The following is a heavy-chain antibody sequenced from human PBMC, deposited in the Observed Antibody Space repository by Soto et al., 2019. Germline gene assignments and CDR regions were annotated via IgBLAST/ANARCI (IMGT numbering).Heavy chain of an antibody. CDR3: VRSGQMESGNDYGVDV. CDR2: YHSGGST. J-gene: IGHJ6*02. V-gene: IGHV4-30-4*01. D-gene: IGHD1-1*01. Sequence: QVQLQESGSGLVKPSQSLSLTCTVSGVSLNTADTWWSWIRQSPGKGLEFIGYYHSGGSTYYDASFRSRVIISTDTSNRQFSLKLSSVTVTDTAVYFCVRSGQMESGNDYGVDVWGQGTTVTVSS. CDR1: GVSLNTADTW.